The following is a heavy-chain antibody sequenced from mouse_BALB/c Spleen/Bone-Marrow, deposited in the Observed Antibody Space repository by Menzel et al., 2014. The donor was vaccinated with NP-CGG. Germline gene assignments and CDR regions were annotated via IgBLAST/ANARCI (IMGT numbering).Heavy chain of an antibody. CDR1: GYTFTSYY. CDR3: ARDEYDY. D-gene: IGHD5-1*01. Sequence: VQLQQSGPELVKPGASVRTSCKASGYTFTSYYIHWVKQRPGQGLEWIGWIFPGNFYTKFNENFKGRATLTADKSSSTAYMHLSSLTSEDSAVYFCARDEYDYWGQGTTLTVSS. J-gene: IGHJ2*01. V-gene: IGHV1S56*01. CDR2: IFPGNFYT.